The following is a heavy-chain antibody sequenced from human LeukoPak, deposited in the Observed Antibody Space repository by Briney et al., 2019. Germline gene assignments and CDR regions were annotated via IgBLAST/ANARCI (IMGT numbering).Heavy chain of an antibody. CDR1: GFAVTDNY. V-gene: IGHV3-53*01. Sequence: GSLRLSCAASGFAVTDNYMSWVRQAPGKGLEWVSVFYVDGNTYYAASVEGRFTISRDNSKNTVYLQMNSLRAEDTAVYYCARGKGWNYFDYWGQGTLVSVSS. CDR3: ARGKGWNYFDY. CDR2: FYVDGNT. J-gene: IGHJ4*02. D-gene: IGHD6-19*01.